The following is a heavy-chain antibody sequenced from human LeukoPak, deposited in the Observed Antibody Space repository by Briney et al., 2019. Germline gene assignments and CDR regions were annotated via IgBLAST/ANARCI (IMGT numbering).Heavy chain of an antibody. D-gene: IGHD3-9*01. CDR2: INWNSGFI. V-gene: IGHV3-9*01. CDR1: GFTFDDYA. J-gene: IGHJ6*02. Sequence: GGSLRLSCAASGFTFDDYAMHWVRHAPGKGLEWVSGINWNSGFIDYADSVKGRFTISRDNARNSLYLQMNSLRAEDTALYYCAKSLTGYYNSMDVWGQGTTVTVSS. CDR3: AKSLTGYYNSMDV.